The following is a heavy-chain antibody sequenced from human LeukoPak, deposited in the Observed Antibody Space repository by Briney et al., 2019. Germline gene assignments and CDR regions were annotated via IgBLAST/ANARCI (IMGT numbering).Heavy chain of an antibody. D-gene: IGHD2-15*01. J-gene: IGHJ4*02. CDR2: INPNSGNT. V-gene: IGHV1-2*06. Sequence: ASVKVSCKASGYTFTGYYMHWVRQAPGQGLEWMGRINPNSGNTNYAQKLQGRVTMTTDTSTSTVYMELSSLRSEDTAVYYCARAPGYCSGGSCSWFDYWGQGTLVTVSS. CDR1: GYTFTGYY. CDR3: ARAPGYCSGGSCSWFDY.